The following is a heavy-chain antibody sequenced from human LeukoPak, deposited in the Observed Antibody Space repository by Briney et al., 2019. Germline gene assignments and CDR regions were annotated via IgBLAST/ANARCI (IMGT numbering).Heavy chain of an antibody. CDR3: VRGSPGYSSSWHAY. D-gene: IGHD6-13*01. V-gene: IGHV3-74*01. CDR1: GFMLSSTW. J-gene: IGHJ4*02. CDR2: INSDATST. Sequence: GGSLRPSCAASGFMLSSTWMHWVRQAPGKGLVWVSRINSDATSTSYADSVRGRFTISRDDAKNTMYLQMNSLRAEDTAMYYCVRGSPGYSSSWHAYWGQGTLVTVSS.